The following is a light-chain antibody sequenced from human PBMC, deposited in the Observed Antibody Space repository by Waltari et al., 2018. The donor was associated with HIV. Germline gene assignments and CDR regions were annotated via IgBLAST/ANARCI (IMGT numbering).Light chain of an antibody. CDR2: WAS. Sequence: DIVMTQSPAALAVSLGEGAPINCSSSQTLLHSSNNKNPLASYQQTPGQPPKLPIYWASSRESGIPARIIGSGSAKDVAVTISNFQDKDVAIYYCQQFYNSPVTFGGGTKVEI. V-gene: IGKV4-1*01. J-gene: IGKJ4*01. CDR3: QQFYNSPVT. CDR1: QTLLHSSNNKNP.